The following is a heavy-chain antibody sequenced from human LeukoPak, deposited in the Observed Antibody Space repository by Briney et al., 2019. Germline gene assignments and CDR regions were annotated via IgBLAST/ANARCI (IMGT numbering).Heavy chain of an antibody. V-gene: IGHV1-69*13. CDR2: IIPIFVTA. J-gene: IGHJ4*02. D-gene: IGHD3-10*01. Sequence: SVKVSCKASGGTFSSYAISWVRQAPGQGLEGMGGIIPIFVTANYAQKLQGRVTITADESMSTAYMEMSSMRSEDTAVYYCARVHRSRSDYYGSGSYQYYFDYWGQGTLVTVSS. CDR3: ARVHRSRSDYYGSGSYQYYFDY. CDR1: GGTFSSYA.